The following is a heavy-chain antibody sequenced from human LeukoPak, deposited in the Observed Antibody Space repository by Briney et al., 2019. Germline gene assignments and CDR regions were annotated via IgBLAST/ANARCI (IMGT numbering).Heavy chain of an antibody. J-gene: IGHJ6*03. CDR2: ISAYNGNT. Sequence: ASVKVSCKASGYTFTSYGISWVRQAPGQGLEWMGCISAYNGNTNYAQKLQGRVTMTTDTSTSTAYMELRSLRSDDTAVYYCARDGLSSSWYRNYYYYYYMDVWGKGTTVTVSS. CDR1: GYTFTSYG. V-gene: IGHV1-18*01. CDR3: ARDGLSSSWYRNYYYYYYMDV. D-gene: IGHD6-13*01.